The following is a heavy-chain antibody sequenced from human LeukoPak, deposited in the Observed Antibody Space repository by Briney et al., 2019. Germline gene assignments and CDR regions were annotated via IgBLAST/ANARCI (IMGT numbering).Heavy chain of an antibody. Sequence: GGSLKISCEGSGYTFSTYWIGWVREMPGKGLEWMGIIYLGDSDRRYSPSLQGQLTMSADKPISTAYLQWSSLKASDTAMYCCTRRRVTYSNSTGRSRYYFDYWGQGTLVTVSS. CDR1: GYTFSTYW. D-gene: IGHD6-6*01. CDR2: IYLGDSDR. J-gene: IGHJ4*02. V-gene: IGHV5-51*04. CDR3: TRRRVTYSNSTGRSRYYFDY.